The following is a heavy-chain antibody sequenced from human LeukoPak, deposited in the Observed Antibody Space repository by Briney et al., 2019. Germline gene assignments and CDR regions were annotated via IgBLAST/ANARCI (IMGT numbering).Heavy chain of an antibody. Sequence: SETLSLTCTVSGGSISSYYWSWIRQPPGKGLEWIGYIYYSGSTNYNPSLKSRVTTSVDTSKNQFSLKLSSVTAADTAVYYCATSGSSRNFDYWGQGTLVTVSS. CDR2: IYYSGST. V-gene: IGHV4-59*01. CDR3: ATSGSSRNFDY. CDR1: GGSISSYY. D-gene: IGHD1-26*01. J-gene: IGHJ4*02.